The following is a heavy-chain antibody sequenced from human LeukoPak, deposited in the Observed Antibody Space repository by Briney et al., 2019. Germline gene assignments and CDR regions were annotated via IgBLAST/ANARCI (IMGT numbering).Heavy chain of an antibody. CDR1: GFTFSTSA. CDR2: ISVSGGST. Sequence: GGFLRLSCAASGFTFSTSAMSWVRQTPGKGLEWVSGISVSGGSTYTADSVKGRFTISRDNSKNTLYLQMNSLRAEDTAVYYCAKDSHSTYYYYMDVWGKGTTVTVSS. J-gene: IGHJ6*03. V-gene: IGHV3-23*01. CDR3: AKDSHSTYYYYMDV.